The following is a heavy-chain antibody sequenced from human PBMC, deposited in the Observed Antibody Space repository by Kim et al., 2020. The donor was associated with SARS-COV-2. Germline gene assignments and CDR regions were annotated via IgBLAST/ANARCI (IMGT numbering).Heavy chain of an antibody. V-gene: IGHV1-8*01. J-gene: IGHJ4*02. CDR2: MNPNSGNT. D-gene: IGHD3-22*01. CDR3: ARRTYYYDSSGYYSGEYFDY. Sequence: ASVKVSCKASGYTFTSYDINWVRQATGQGLEWMGWMNPNSGNTGYAQKFQGRVTMTRNTSISTAYMELSSLRSEDTAVYYCARRTYYYDSSGYYSGEYFDYWGQGTLVTVSS. CDR1: GYTFTSYD.